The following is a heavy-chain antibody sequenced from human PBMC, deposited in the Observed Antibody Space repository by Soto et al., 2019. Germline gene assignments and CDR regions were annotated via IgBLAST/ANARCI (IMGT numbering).Heavy chain of an antibody. CDR2: IYYSGST. CDR3: ARQTQTIGGAIYFDY. V-gene: IGHV4-39*01. Sequence: PSETLSLTCTVSGGSIYSSSYYWGWIRQPPGKGLEWIGSIYYSGSTYYNPSLKSRVTISVDTSKNQFSLKLSSVTAADTAVYYCARQTQTIGGAIYFDYWGQGTLVTVSS. J-gene: IGHJ4*02. CDR1: GGSIYSSSYY. D-gene: IGHD3-16*01.